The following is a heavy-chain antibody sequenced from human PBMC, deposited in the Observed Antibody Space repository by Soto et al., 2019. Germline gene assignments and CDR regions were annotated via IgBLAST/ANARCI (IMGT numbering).Heavy chain of an antibody. Sequence: SETLSLTCAVYGGSFSGYYWSWIRQPPGKGLEWIGEINHSGSTNYNPSLKSRVTISVDTSKNQFSLKLSSVTAADTAVYYCARGGEYYGSGSYHSDVWGKGTTVTVSS. J-gene: IGHJ6*04. CDR2: INHSGST. V-gene: IGHV4-34*01. CDR3: ARGGEYYGSGSYHSDV. CDR1: GGSFSGYY. D-gene: IGHD3-10*01.